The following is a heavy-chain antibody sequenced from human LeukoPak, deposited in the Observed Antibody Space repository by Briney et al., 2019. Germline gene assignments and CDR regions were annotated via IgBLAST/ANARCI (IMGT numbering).Heavy chain of an antibody. J-gene: IGHJ6*02. D-gene: IGHD1-1*01. Sequence: SVKVSCKASGGTFSSYAISWVRQAPGQGLEWMGRIIPILGIANYAQKFQGRVTITADKSTSTAYMELSSLRSEDTAVYYCARPELKRRPSGSYYYYGMDVWGQGTTVTVSS. CDR3: ARPELKRRPSGSYYYYGMDV. CDR1: GGTFSSYA. V-gene: IGHV1-69*04. CDR2: IIPILGIA.